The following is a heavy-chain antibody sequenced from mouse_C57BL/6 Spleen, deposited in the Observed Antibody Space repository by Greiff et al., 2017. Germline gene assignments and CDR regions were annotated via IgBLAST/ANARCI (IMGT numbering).Heavy chain of an antibody. CDR2: IDPSDSET. CDR3: ARSSWDYAMDY. D-gene: IGHD4-1*01. J-gene: IGHJ4*01. V-gene: IGHV1-52*01. Sequence: QVQLQQPGAELVRPGSSVKLSCKASGYTFTSYWMHWVKQRPRQGLEWIGNIDPSDSETHYNQKFKDKATLTVDKSSSTAYMQLSSLTSEDSAVYYCARSSWDYAMDYWGQGTSGTVSS. CDR1: GYTFTSYW.